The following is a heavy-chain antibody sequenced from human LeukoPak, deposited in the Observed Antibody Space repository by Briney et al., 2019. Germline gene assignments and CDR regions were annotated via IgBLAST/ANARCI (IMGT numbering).Heavy chain of an antibody. CDR1: GGSFSGYY. V-gene: IGHV4-34*01. CDR3: ARERVQYLLVP. J-gene: IGHJ5*02. D-gene: IGHD2-2*01. Sequence: SETLSLTCAVYGGSFSGYYWSWIRQPPGKGLEWIGEINHSGSTNYNPSLKSRVTISVDTSKNQFSLKLSSVTAADTAVYYCARERVQYLLVPWGQGTLVTVSS. CDR2: INHSGST.